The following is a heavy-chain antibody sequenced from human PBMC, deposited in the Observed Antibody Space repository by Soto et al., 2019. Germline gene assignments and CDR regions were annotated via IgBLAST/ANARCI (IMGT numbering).Heavy chain of an antibody. V-gene: IGHV1-69*01. Sequence: QAQVVQSGAEVRKPGSSVKLSCKASEGTFNSYAIAWVRQAPGQGLEWMGGIIPYYNTLNYAQKFQDRVTITADDSTSAVYMELSSLRSDDTAVYFCASDASRRYPYFFDSWAQGTLVTVSS. D-gene: IGHD6-13*01. CDR3: ASDASRRYPYFFDS. CDR1: EGTFNSYA. CDR2: IIPYYNTL. J-gene: IGHJ4*02.